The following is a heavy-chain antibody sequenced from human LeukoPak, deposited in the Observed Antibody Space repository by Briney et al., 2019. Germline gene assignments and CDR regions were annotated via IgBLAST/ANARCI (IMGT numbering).Heavy chain of an antibody. V-gene: IGHV1-18*01. Sequence: ASVKVSCKASGYTFTSYGISWVRQAPGQGLEWMGWISAYNGNTNYAQKLQGRVTITTDTSTSTAYMELRSLRSDDTAVYYCARGGITMIVSGRSYYYYMDVWGKGTTVTISS. CDR2: ISAYNGNT. D-gene: IGHD3-22*01. CDR3: ARGGITMIVSGRSYYYYMDV. CDR1: GYTFTSYG. J-gene: IGHJ6*03.